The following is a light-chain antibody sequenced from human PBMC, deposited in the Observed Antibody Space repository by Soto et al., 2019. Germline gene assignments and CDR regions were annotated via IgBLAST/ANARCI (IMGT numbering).Light chain of an antibody. CDR2: DTS. V-gene: IGLV7-46*01. CDR3: LVSFSSVRWV. J-gene: IGLJ3*02. Sequence: QAVVTQEPSLTVSPGGTVTLTCGSSTGAVTSGHFPYWFQQRPGQAPRTLIYDTSNKHSWTPARFSGSLLGGKAALTLSGAQPEDEAEYYCLVSFSSVRWVFGGGTKLTVL. CDR1: TGAVTSGHF.